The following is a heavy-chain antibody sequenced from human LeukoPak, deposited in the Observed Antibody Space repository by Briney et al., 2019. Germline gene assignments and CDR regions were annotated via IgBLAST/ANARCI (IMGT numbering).Heavy chain of an antibody. J-gene: IGHJ5*02. CDR1: GGSINNYY. Sequence: ETPSLTCTVAGGSINNYYWGWICQPPGKGLEWIGSIYCSGSSYYNPSLKSRVTLSVDTSKNQFSLKLSSVTAADTAVYYCARHVPGGHSSRVNWFDPWGQGTLVTVPS. V-gene: IGHV4-39*01. CDR3: ARHVPGGHSSRVNWFDP. CDR2: IYCSGSS. D-gene: IGHD6-19*01.